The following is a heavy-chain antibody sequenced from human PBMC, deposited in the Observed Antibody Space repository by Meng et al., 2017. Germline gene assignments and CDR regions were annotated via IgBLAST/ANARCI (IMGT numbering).Heavy chain of an antibody. CDR2: ISYDGSNK. J-gene: IGHJ4*02. CDR1: GFTFSNYA. D-gene: IGHD2-15*01. Sequence: VQLVEAGGGVVHPGRSLRISCAASGFTFSNYAIHWVRQAPGKGLEWVAVISYDGSNKYYAYSVKGRFTISRANSKNTLYLQMNSLRAEDTAVYYCARCSGGSCFSDYWGQGTLVTVSS. CDR3: ARCSGGSCFSDY. V-gene: IGHV3-30*04.